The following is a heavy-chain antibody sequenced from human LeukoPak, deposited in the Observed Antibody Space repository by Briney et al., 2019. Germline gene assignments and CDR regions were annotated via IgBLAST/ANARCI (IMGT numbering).Heavy chain of an antibody. CDR1: GFTFSSYA. D-gene: IGHD3-10*01. CDR3: AKDIVKDGTMVRGVGNYYYYGMDV. Sequence: GGSLRLSCAASGFTFSSYAMSWVRQAPGKGLEWVSAISGSGGSTYYADSVKGRFTISRDNSKNTLYLQMNSLRAEDTAVYYCAKDIVKDGTMVRGVGNYYYYGMDVWGQGTTVTVSS. V-gene: IGHV3-23*01. CDR2: ISGSGGST. J-gene: IGHJ6*02.